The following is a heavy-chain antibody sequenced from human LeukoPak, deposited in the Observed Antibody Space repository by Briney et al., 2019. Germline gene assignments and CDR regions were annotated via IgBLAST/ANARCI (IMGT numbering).Heavy chain of an antibody. CDR3: ARDQYYDFWSGYYSHKTYYYYGMDV. D-gene: IGHD3-3*01. CDR2: ISAYNGNT. J-gene: IGHJ6*02. Sequence: GASVKVSCKASGYTLTSYGISWVRQAPGQGLEWMGWISAYNGNTNYAQKLQGRVTMTTDTSTSTAYMGLRSLRSDDTAVYYCARDQYYDFWSGYYSHKTYYYYGMDVWGQGTTVTVSS. CDR1: GYTLTSYG. V-gene: IGHV1-18*01.